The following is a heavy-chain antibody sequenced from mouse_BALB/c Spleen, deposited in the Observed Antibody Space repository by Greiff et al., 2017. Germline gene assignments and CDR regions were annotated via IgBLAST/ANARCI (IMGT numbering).Heavy chain of an antibody. CDR2: ISYDGSN. CDR3: AGNGLAWFAY. D-gene: IGHD1-1*02. CDR1: GYSITSGYY. J-gene: IGHJ3*01. Sequence: EVKLVESGPGLVKPSQSLSLTCSVTGYSITSGYYWNWIRQFPGNKLEWMGYISYDGSNNYNPSLKNRISITRDTSKNQFFLKLNSVTTEDTATYYCAGNGLAWFAYWGQGTLVTVSA. V-gene: IGHV3-6*02.